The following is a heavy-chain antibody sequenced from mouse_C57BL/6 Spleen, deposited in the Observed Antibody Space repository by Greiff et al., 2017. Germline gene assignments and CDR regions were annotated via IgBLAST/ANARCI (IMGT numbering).Heavy chain of an antibody. D-gene: IGHD4-1*01. V-gene: IGHV2-2*01. CDR3: ARKDPGRAMDY. J-gene: IGHJ4*01. Sequence: QVQLKQSGPGLVQPSQSLSITCTVSGFSLTSYGVHWVRQSPGKGLEWLGVIWSGGSTDYNAAFISRLSISKDNSKSQVFFKMNSLQADDTAIYYCARKDPGRAMDYWGQGTSVTVSS. CDR2: IWSGGST. CDR1: GFSLTSYG.